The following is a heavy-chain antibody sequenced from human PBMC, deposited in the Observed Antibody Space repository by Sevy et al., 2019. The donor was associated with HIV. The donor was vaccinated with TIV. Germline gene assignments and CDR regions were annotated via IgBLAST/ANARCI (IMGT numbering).Heavy chain of an antibody. V-gene: IGHV3-7*01. CDR3: ARRVGLDR. Sequence: GGSLRLSCEASGFTFSPYWMTWVRQAPGKGLEGVANIRPDGSDKYYVDSVKGRFTISRDNAKNSLYLQMNSLRADDTAMYYCARRVGLDRWGQGALVTVSS. D-gene: IGHD1-26*01. CDR2: IRPDGSDK. J-gene: IGHJ5*02. CDR1: GFTFSPYW.